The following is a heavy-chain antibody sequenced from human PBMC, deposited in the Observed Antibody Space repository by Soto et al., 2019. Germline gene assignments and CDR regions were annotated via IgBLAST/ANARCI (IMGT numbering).Heavy chain of an antibody. D-gene: IGHD2-2*01. V-gene: IGHV4-31*03. CDR1: GGSISVGVYY. CDR3: ARIGNPDASLYFDY. CDR2: TYHTGST. Sequence: QVQLQESGPGLVKPSQTLSLTCTVSGGSISVGVYYWNWIRQLPGKVPEWIGYTYHTGSTYYNPSLESRVTISVDPSKHQFSLRLSSVTAADTAVYYCARIGNPDASLYFDYWGQGTRVTVSS. J-gene: IGHJ4*02.